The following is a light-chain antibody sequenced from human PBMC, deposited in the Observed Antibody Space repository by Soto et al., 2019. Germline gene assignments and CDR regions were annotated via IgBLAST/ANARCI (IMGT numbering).Light chain of an antibody. J-gene: IGKJ1*01. CDR2: AAS. CDR1: QGIGNY. Sequence: DNQMTQSPSSLSASVGDRVTITCRASQGIGNYLAWFQQKPGKVPKLLIYAASTLQSGIPSRFRGGGSGTDFTLTISSLQPEDVGTYYCQKYDRAPQTFGQGTKVGIK. CDR3: QKYDRAPQT. V-gene: IGKV1-27*01.